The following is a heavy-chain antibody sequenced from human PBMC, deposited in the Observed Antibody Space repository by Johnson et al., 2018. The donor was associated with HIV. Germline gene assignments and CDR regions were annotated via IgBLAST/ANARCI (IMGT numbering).Heavy chain of an antibody. J-gene: IGHJ3*02. D-gene: IGHD2-2*01. CDR2: ISGSGGST. CDR3: AKDLSVVVPAAPDAFDI. Sequence: VQLVESGGGLVQPGGSLRLSCAASGFTFSNHHMTWVHQAPGKGLEWVSGISGSGGSTYYADSVKGRFTISRDNSKNTLYLQMNSLRAEDTAVYYCAKDLSVVVPAAPDAFDIWGQGTMVTVSS. V-gene: IGHV3-23*04. CDR1: GFTFSNHH.